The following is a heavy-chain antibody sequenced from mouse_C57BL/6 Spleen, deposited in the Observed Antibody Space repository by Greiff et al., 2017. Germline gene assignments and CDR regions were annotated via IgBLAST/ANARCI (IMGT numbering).Heavy chain of an antibody. CDR3: ARGIYYYGSSYGDYAMDY. D-gene: IGHD1-1*01. J-gene: IGHJ4*01. CDR1: GYTFTSYW. V-gene: IGHV1-55*01. CDR2: IYPDSGST. Sequence: QVQLQQSGAELVKPGASVKMSCKASGYTFTSYWITWVKQRPGQGLEWIGDIYPDSGSTNYNETFKSKATLTVDTSSSTAYMQHSSLTSEDSAVYYCARGIYYYGSSYGDYAMDYWGQGTSVTVSS.